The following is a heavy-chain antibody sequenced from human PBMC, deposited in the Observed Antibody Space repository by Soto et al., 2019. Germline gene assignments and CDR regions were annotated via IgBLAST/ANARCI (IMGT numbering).Heavy chain of an antibody. D-gene: IGHD3-10*01. V-gene: IGHV4-31*03. CDR3: AKAFEESCFDY. Sequence: HVQLQESGPGLVKPSQTLSLTCTVTGGSISSGGYYWSWIRQHPGKGMEWIGYINYSGSTYYNPSLKARVTISVDTSKNQFSLKLSSVTAADTAVYDCAKAFEESCFDYWGQGTLVIVSS. CDR1: GGSISSGGYY. J-gene: IGHJ4*02. CDR2: INYSGST.